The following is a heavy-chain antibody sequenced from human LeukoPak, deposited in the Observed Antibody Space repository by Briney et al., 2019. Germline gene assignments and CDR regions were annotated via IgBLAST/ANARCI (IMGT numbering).Heavy chain of an antibody. V-gene: IGHV5-51*01. CDR1: GYSFTSYW. Sequence: GESLKISCKGSGYSFTSYWIGWVRQMPGKGLEWMGIIYPSDSDTRYSPSFQGQVTISADKSICTAYLQWSSLKASDTAMYYCARRERYSSSWYFDCWGQGTLVTVSS. D-gene: IGHD6-13*01. CDR2: IYPSDSDT. CDR3: ARRERYSSSWYFDC. J-gene: IGHJ4*02.